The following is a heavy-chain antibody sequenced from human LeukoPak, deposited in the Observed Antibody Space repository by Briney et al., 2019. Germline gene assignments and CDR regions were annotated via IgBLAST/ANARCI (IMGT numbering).Heavy chain of an antibody. CDR1: GGSISSYY. D-gene: IGHD6-13*01. V-gene: IGHV4-59*08. Sequence: SETLSLTCTVSGGSISSYYWSWIRQPPGKGLEWIGYIYYSGSTNYNPSLKSRVTISVDTSKNQFSLKLGSVTAADTAVYYCAGGRKAAGNWFDPWGQGTLVTVSS. J-gene: IGHJ5*02. CDR2: IYYSGST. CDR3: AGGRKAAGNWFDP.